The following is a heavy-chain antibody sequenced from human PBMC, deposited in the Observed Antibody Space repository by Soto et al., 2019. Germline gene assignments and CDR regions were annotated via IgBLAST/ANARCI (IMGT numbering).Heavy chain of an antibody. CDR1: GFTFSSYA. CDR2: ISGSGGST. Sequence: GGSLRLSCAASGFTFSSYAMSWVRQAPGKGLEWVSAISGSGGSTYYADSVKGRFTISRDNSKNTLYLQMNSLRAEDTAVYYCAKSTVKSPPNIVATIAFDYWGQGTLVTVSS. CDR3: AKSTVKSPPNIVATIAFDY. D-gene: IGHD5-12*01. J-gene: IGHJ4*02. V-gene: IGHV3-23*01.